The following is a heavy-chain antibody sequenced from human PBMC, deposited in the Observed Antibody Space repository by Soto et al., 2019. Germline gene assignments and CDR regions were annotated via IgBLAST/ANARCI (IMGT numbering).Heavy chain of an antibody. CDR1: GGTFSSYA. CDR3: ARVVMATVPASYYYGMDV. D-gene: IGHD4-4*01. Sequence: QVQLVQSGAEVKKPGSSVTVSCKASGGTFSSYAISWVRQAPGQGLEWMGGIIPFIGTANYAQKIRARVTITATESTRTADMELTSLRSEDTAVDYCARVVMATVPASYYYGMDVWGQGTTVTVSS. V-gene: IGHV1-69*01. J-gene: IGHJ6*02. CDR2: IIPFIGTA.